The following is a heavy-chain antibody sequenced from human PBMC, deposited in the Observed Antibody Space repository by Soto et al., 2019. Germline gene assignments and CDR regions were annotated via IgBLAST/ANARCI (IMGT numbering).Heavy chain of an antibody. V-gene: IGHV4-59*01. CDR2: IYYSGSN. D-gene: IGHD6-13*01. CDR3: ARVTAPRSSSWYNWFDP. J-gene: IGHJ5*02. Sequence: PSETLSLTCTVSGGSISSYYWSWIRQPPGKGLEWIGYIYYSGSNNYNPSLKSRVTISVDTSKNQFSLKLSSVTAADTAVYYCARVTAPRSSSWYNWFDPWGQGTLVTVPQ. CDR1: GGSISSYY.